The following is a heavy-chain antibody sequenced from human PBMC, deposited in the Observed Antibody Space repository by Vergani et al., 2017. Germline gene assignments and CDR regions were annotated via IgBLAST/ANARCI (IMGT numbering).Heavy chain of an antibody. CDR3: ARDGYCYDTSCSTGIAWFDS. D-gene: IGHD2-2*02. Sequence: QVQLQESGPGLVKPSQTLSLTCTVSGDSFSSDYYWTCIRQLPGKGLEWIGYIFYSGTTYYNPSLESRVTMSVDTSRNHFSLKLNSLIAADAAVYYCARDGYCYDTSCSTGIAWFDSWGQGTLVTVSS. J-gene: IGHJ5*01. CDR2: IFYSGTT. V-gene: IGHV4-31*03. CDR1: GDSFSSDYY.